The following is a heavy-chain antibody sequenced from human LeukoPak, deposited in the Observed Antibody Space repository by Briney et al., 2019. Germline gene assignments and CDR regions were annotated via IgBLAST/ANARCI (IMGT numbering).Heavy chain of an antibody. V-gene: IGHV3-7*03. D-gene: IGHD4-17*01. CDR1: GFTFSSYW. Sequence: GGSLRLSCAASGFTFSSYWMSWVRQAPGKGLEWVANIKQDGSEKYYVDSVEGRFTVSRDNAKNTLYLQMNSLRAEDTAVYYCAREEDDYGDYSLSYWGQGTLVTVSS. CDR3: AREEDDYGDYSLSY. CDR2: IKQDGSEK. J-gene: IGHJ4*02.